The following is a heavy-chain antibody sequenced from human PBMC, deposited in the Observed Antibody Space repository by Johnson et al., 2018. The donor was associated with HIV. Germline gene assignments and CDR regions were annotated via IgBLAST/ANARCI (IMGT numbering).Heavy chain of an antibody. CDR1: GFTFSSYA. CDR2: ISYDGSNK. CDR3: ARDRGFGVVTLDAFDI. D-gene: IGHD3-3*01. Sequence: QVQLVESGGGVVQPGRSLRLSCAASGFTFSSYAMHWVRQAPGKGLEWVAVISYDGSNKYYADSVKGRFTISRDNSKNTLYLQMNSLRAEDTAVYSCARDRGFGVVTLDAFDIWGQGTVVTVSS. J-gene: IGHJ3*02. V-gene: IGHV3-30*04.